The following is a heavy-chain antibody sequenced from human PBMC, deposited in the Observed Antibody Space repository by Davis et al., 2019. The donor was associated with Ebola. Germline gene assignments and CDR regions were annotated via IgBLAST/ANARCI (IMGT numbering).Heavy chain of an antibody. Sequence: ASVKVSCKTSGYTFTNYGITWVRQAPGQGLEWMGWINPHNGNTNYAQNVQGRVTKTTDTATSTAYMEVGSLRSEDTAVYYCARGIAAANDYWGQGTLVTVSS. CDR1: GYTFTNYG. V-gene: IGHV1-18*04. CDR3: ARGIAAANDY. D-gene: IGHD6-13*01. J-gene: IGHJ4*02. CDR2: INPHNGNT.